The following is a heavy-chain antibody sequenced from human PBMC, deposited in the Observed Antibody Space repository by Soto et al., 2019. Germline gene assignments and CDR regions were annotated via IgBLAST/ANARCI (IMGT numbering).Heavy chain of an antibody. J-gene: IGHJ4*02. V-gene: IGHV3-30*03. CDR1: GFTFTSYG. Sequence: QAHLVESGGGVVQPGRSLRLSCAASGFTFTSYGMHWVRQAPGTRLEWVAVISYDGGIQHYADSVKGRFTISRDNSKNMVLLQMNSLRPEDTAVYYCVSDRGYGHASVPYSWGQGTLVSVSS. CDR3: VSDRGYGHASVPYS. CDR2: ISYDGGIQ. D-gene: IGHD5-18*01.